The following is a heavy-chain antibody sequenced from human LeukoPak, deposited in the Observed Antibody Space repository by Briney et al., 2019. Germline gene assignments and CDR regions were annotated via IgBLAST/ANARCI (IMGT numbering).Heavy chain of an antibody. CDR2: INHSGST. V-gene: IGHV4-34*01. CDR3: ARGRITMVRGALMYYFDY. D-gene: IGHD3-10*01. Sequence: PSEALSLTCAVYGGSFSGYYWSWIRQPPGKGLEWIGEINHSGSTNYNPSLKSRVTISVDTSKNQFSLKLSSMTAADTAVYYCARGRITMVRGALMYYFDYWGQGTLVTVSS. CDR1: GGSFSGYY. J-gene: IGHJ4*02.